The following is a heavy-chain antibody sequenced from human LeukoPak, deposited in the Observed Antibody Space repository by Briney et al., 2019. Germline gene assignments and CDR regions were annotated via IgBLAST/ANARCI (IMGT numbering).Heavy chain of an antibody. CDR3: AREGPRGGWYFDL. Sequence: GGSLRLSCGASGFTFSTYGMTWVRQAPGKGLEWVANINQDGTEKYYVDSVKGRFTISRDNAQNSLYLQMNSLRVEDTAVYYCAREGPRGGWYFDLWGRGTLVTVSS. D-gene: IGHD3-16*01. CDR1: GFTFSTYG. J-gene: IGHJ2*01. V-gene: IGHV3-7*01. CDR2: INQDGTEK.